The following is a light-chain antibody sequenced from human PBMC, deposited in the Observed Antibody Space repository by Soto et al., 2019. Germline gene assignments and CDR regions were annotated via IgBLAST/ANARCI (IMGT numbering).Light chain of an antibody. J-gene: IGKJ4*01. Sequence: EIVMTQSPATLSVSPGERATLSCRASQSVSSNLAWYQQKPGQAPRLLIYGASTRATGIPARFSGSGSGTEFTLTISRLQSEDFAVYYCQQYNNWNTFGGGTKVEIK. CDR3: QQYNNWNT. CDR2: GAS. V-gene: IGKV3-15*01. CDR1: QSVSSN.